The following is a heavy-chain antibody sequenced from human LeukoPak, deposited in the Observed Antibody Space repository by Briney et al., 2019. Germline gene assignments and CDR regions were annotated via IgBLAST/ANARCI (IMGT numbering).Heavy chain of an antibody. V-gene: IGHV4-34*01. Sequence: GSLRLSCAASGFTFSTYSMNWVRQPPGKGLEWIGGINHSGSTNYNPSLKSRVTISVDTSKNQFSLKLSSVTAADTAVYYCARGRGATYYYYYMDVWGKGTTVTVSS. D-gene: IGHD1-26*01. J-gene: IGHJ6*03. CDR3: ARGRGATYYYYYMDV. CDR2: INHSGST. CDR1: GFTFSTYS.